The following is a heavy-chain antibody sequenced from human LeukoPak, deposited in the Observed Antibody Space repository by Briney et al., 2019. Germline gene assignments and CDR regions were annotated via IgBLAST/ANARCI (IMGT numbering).Heavy chain of an antibody. V-gene: IGHV3-9*01. D-gene: IGHD3-3*01. CDR2: ISWSSGYI. CDR3: ARDQYDTWSRRGNFDS. J-gene: IGHJ4*02. CDR1: GFTFEDYA. Sequence: GGSLRLSCAASGFTFEDYAMHWVRQAPGKGLEWVSGISWSSGYIDYADSVKGRFTISRNNAKNSLHLQMNSLRVEDTAVFYCARDQYDTWSRRGNFDSWGQGTLVIVSS.